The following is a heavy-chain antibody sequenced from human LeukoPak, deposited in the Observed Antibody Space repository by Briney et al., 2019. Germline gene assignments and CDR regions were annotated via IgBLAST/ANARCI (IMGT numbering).Heavy chain of an antibody. D-gene: IGHD3-9*01. V-gene: IGHV4-59*01. CDR1: GGSISSYY. Sequence: SETLSLTCTVSGGSISSYYWSWIRQPPGKGLEWIGYIYYSGGTNYNPSLKSRVTISVDTSKNQFSLKLSSVTAADTAVYYCARAIDILTGYYSIDYWGQGTLVTVSS. J-gene: IGHJ4*02. CDR2: IYYSGGT. CDR3: ARAIDILTGYYSIDY.